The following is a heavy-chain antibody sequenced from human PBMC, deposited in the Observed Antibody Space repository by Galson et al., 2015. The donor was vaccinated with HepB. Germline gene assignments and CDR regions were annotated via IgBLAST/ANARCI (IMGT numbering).Heavy chain of an antibody. Sequence: SLRLSCAASGFTFDDYAMHWVRHAPGKGLEWVSGISWNSGSIGYADSVKGRFTISRDNAKNSLYLQMNSLRAEDTALYYCAKDVTLGYCSSTSCYTFDYWGQGTLVTVSS. J-gene: IGHJ4*02. CDR3: AKDVTLGYCSSTSCYTFDY. D-gene: IGHD2-2*02. V-gene: IGHV3-9*01. CDR1: GFTFDDYA. CDR2: ISWNSGSI.